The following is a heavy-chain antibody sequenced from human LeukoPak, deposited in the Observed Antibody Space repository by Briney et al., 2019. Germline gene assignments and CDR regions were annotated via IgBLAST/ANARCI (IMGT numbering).Heavy chain of an antibody. J-gene: IGHJ4*02. CDR2: ISSTGGTT. Sequence: PGGSLRLSCAASGITFSSYGMSWVRQAPGKGLEWVSSISSTGGTTYYADSVKGRFTISRDNSKNTLYLQMNSLRAEDTAIYYCAKGPRVNYLVYFDYWGQGTLVTVSS. D-gene: IGHD3-10*01. V-gene: IGHV3-23*01. CDR1: GITFSSYG. CDR3: AKGPRVNYLVYFDY.